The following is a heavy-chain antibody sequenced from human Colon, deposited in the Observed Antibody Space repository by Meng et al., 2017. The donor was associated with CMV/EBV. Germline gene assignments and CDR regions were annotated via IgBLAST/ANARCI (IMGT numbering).Heavy chain of an antibody. Sequence: ASVKVSCKASGYTFTTYYIHWVRQAPGQGLEWVGNMSPVLDLTAYAQKFQGRVAITADTSTNTAYLQLGSLTSKDTAVYYCVLKSMSGQPYFDYWGQGTPVTVSS. CDR1: GYTFTTYY. V-gene: IGHV1-46*01. CDR2: MSPVLDLT. J-gene: IGHJ4*02. D-gene: IGHD2/OR15-2a*01. CDR3: VLKSMSGQPYFDY.